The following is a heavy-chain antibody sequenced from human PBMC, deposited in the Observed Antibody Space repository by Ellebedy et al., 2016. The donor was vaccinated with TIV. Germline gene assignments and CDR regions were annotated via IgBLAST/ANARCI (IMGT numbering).Heavy chain of an antibody. V-gene: IGHV4-34*01. D-gene: IGHD3-9*01. CDR2: INHSGST. Sequence: MPSETLSLTCAVYGESFSGYYWSWIRQPPGKGLEWIGEINHSGSTNYNPYLKSRVTISVDTSKNQFSLKLSSVTAADTAVYYCARHGRDDLLTGLRWFDPWGQGTLVTVSS. CDR3: ARHGRDDLLTGLRWFDP. J-gene: IGHJ5*02. CDR1: GESFSGYY.